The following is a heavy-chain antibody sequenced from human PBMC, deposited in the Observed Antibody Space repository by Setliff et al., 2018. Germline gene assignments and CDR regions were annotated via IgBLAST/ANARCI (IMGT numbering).Heavy chain of an antibody. CDR1: GGSFSGYY. Sequence: PSETLSLTCAVYGGSFSGYYWSWIRQPPGKGLEWIGEINHSGSTNYNPSLKSRATISVDTSKNQFSLKLSSVTAADTAVYYCARVLNWFDPWGQGTLVTVSS. CDR3: ARVLNWFDP. CDR2: INHSGST. D-gene: IGHD1-26*01. V-gene: IGHV4-34*01. J-gene: IGHJ5*02.